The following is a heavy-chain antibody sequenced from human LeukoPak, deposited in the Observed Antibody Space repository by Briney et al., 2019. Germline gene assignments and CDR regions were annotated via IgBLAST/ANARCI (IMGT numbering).Heavy chain of an antibody. J-gene: IGHJ6*03. CDR1: GGTFSSYA. D-gene: IGHD2-15*01. Sequence: ASVKVSCKASGGTFSSYAISWVRQAPGQGLEWMGRIIPIFGTANYAQKFQGRVTITTDESTSTAYMELSSLRSEDTGVFYCARDTGYCSGGSCYYYYYYMDVWGKGTTVTVYS. CDR3: ARDTGYCSGGSCYYYYYYMDV. CDR2: IIPIFGTA. V-gene: IGHV1-69*05.